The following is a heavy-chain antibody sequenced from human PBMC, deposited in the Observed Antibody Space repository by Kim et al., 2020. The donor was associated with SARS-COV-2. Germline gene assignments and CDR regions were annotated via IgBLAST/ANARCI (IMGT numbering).Heavy chain of an antibody. J-gene: IGHJ4*02. CDR3: ARATNDY. D-gene: IGHD1-1*01. CDR1: GFTFSSYG. V-gene: IGHV3-33*05. CDR2: ISYDGSNK. Sequence: GGSLRLSCAASGFTFSSYGMHWVRQAPGKRLEWVAVISYDGSNKYYADSVKGRFTISRDNSKNTLYLQMNSLRAEDTAVYYCARATNDYWGQGTLVTVSS.